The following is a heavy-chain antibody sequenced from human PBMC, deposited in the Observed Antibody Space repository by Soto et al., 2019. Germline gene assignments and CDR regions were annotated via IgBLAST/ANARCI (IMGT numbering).Heavy chain of an antibody. V-gene: IGHV3-74*01. CDR3: ARDDSGPPACDI. CDR1: GFTFSSYY. CDR2: INPAGSDT. D-gene: IGHD2-15*01. J-gene: IGHJ3*02. Sequence: EVQLVESGGGLVQPGGSLRLSCAASGFTFSSYYMHWVRQVPGKGPVWVSYINPAGSDTRYADSVKGRFTISRDNAKDTVYLQMNSLTAADTAVYYGARDDSGPPACDIWGQGTMVTVSA.